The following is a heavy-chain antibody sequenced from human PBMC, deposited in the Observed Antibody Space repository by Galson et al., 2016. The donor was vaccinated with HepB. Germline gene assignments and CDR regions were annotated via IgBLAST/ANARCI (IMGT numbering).Heavy chain of an antibody. V-gene: IGHV4-30-2*01. J-gene: IGHJ4*02. Sequence: TLSLTCAVPGGSISSGGYSWSWLRQPPGKALEWVGYIYHSGTTYYNPSLQSRLTIAVAHSNNHFSLNLTSDTKSSSALQGQVTLSGAKSISTAYLQWGSLKASDTAMYYCARHALGRNGWHYFDYWSQGTLVTVSS. D-gene: IGHD3-10*01. CDR3: VTLSGAKSISTAYLQWGSLKASDTAMYYCARHALGRNGWHYFDY. CDR2: IYHSGTT. CDR1: GGSISSGGYS.